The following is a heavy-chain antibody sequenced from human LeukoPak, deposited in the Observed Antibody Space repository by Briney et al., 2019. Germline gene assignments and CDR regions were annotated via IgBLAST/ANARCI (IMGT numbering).Heavy chain of an antibody. CDR3: ARGPRATATQAFDI. J-gene: IGHJ3*02. V-gene: IGHV4-4*07. CDR1: DGSITNSY. D-gene: IGHD2-15*01. CDR2: IYTTGST. Sequence: SGTLSLTCTVSDGSITNSYWSWIRQPAGKGLEWIGRIYTTGSTNYNPSLNSRVTMSVDTSKNQFSLKPNSVTAADTAVYYCARGPRATATQAFDIWGQGTMVTVSP.